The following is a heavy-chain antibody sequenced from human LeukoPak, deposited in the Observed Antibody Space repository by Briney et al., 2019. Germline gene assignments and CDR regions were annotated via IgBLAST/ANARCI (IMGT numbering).Heavy chain of an antibody. CDR2: IFADEDT. V-gene: IGHV4-4*07. CDR1: GGSISDFY. Sequence: SETLSLTCTVSGGSISDFYWAWIRQPADKGLEYIGRIFADEDTKYNPNLNPSLKSRVTISVDTSKNQFSLKLTSVTAADTAVYYCAAVPGPYFDYWGQGALVTVSS. CDR3: AAVPGPYFDY. D-gene: IGHD6-19*01. J-gene: IGHJ4*02.